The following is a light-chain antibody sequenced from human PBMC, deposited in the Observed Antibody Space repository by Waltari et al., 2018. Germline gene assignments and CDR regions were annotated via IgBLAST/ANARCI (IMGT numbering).Light chain of an antibody. J-gene: IGKJ4*01. CDR1: QNITNNY. Sequence: EVILTQSPDTLSLSPGARATLSCRASQNITNNYLAWYQQTPGLAPRLLIYGSSSRATGVPDRFSGSGSGTDFTLTIGRLEPEDYAVYYCQQYENSPLTFGGGTQVETK. V-gene: IGKV3-20*01. CDR3: QQYENSPLT. CDR2: GSS.